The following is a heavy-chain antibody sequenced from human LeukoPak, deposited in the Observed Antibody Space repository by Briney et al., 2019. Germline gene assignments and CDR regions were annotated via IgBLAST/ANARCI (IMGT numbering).Heavy chain of an antibody. Sequence: PGRSLRLSCAASGFIFDDYAMHWVRQAPGKGLEGGLGSCWNSGSIGTADPVKGRFTNSRDNAKNSLYLQMNSLRAEDTTLYYCAKGTPGYFDYWGQGTLVTVPS. CDR2: SCWNSGSI. CDR1: GFIFDDYA. CDR3: AKGTPGYFDY. V-gene: IGHV3-9*01. J-gene: IGHJ4*02.